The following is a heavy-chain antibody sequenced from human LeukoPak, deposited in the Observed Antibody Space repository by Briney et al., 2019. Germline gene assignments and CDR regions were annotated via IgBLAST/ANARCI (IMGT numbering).Heavy chain of an antibody. CDR1: VFTFSSYG. J-gene: IGHJ6*03. Sequence: GGSLRLSCAASVFTFSSYGMHWVRQAPGKGLEWVAFIRYDGSNNYYADSVKGRFTISRDNSKNTVYLQMNSLRAEDKAVYYCAMGPITTAPYYMDVWGKGTTVTVSS. CDR3: AMGPITTAPYYMDV. D-gene: IGHD1-26*01. CDR2: IRYDGSNN. V-gene: IGHV3-30*02.